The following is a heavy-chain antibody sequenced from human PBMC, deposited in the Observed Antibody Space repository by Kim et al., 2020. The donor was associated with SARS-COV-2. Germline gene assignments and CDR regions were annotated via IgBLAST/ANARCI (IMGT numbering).Heavy chain of an antibody. J-gene: IGHJ6*02. CDR2: ISSSSSYI. Sequence: GGSLRLSCAASGFTFSSYSMNWVRQAPGKGLEWVSSISSSSSYIYYADSVKGRFTISRDNAKNSLYLQMNSLRAEDTAVYYCARDEGSGYSGYGYYYYGMDVWGQGTTVTVSS. V-gene: IGHV3-21*01. D-gene: IGHD5-12*01. CDR1: GFTFSSYS. CDR3: ARDEGSGYSGYGYYYYGMDV.